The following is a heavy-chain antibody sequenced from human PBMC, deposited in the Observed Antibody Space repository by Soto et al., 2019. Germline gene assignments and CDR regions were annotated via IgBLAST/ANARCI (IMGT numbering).Heavy chain of an antibody. D-gene: IGHD2-15*01. Sequence: SETLPLTCVVSGGSISSTNWWTWVRQTPGKGLEWIGEVYHTGSTKYNPSLKNRVTISVDKSNNQFSLNLKSVTAADTAVYFCATLPPRIVVVVVTEIPTWGRGTLVTVSS. CDR2: VYHTGST. J-gene: IGHJ5*02. CDR1: GGSISSTNW. CDR3: ATLPPRIVVVVVTEIPT. V-gene: IGHV4-4*02.